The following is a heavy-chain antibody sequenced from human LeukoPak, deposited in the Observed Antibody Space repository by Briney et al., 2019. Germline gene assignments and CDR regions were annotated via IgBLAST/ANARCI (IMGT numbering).Heavy chain of an antibody. CDR3: ARAPLPRYYYYGMDV. V-gene: IGHV3-33*01. CDR2: IWYDGSNK. Sequence: GRSLRLSCAASGFTFSSYGMHWVCQAPGKGLEWVAVIWYDGSNKYYADSVKGRFTISRDNSKNTLYLQMNSLRAEDTAVYYCARAPLPRYYYYGMDVWGQGTTVTVSS. J-gene: IGHJ6*02. CDR1: GFTFSSYG.